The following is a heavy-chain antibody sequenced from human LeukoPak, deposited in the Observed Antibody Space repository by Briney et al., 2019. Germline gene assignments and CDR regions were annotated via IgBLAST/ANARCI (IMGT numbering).Heavy chain of an antibody. V-gene: IGHV3-74*01. CDR3: ARVGVDYGDYGMLAETEYFQP. D-gene: IGHD4-17*01. CDR2: INSDGSNT. J-gene: IGHJ1*01. CDR1: GFTFSSYW. Sequence: GGSLRLSCAASGFTFSSYWMHWVRQAPGKGLVWVSRINSDGSNTNYADSVKGRFTISRDNAKNTLYLQMNSLRAEDTAVYYCARVGVDYGDYGMLAETEYFQPWGQGTLVTVSS.